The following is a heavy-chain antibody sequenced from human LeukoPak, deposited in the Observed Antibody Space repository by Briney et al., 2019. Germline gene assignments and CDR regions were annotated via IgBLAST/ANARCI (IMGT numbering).Heavy chain of an antibody. J-gene: IGHJ4*02. Sequence: GGSLRLSCAASGFTFDDYAMHWVRQAPGKGLEWVSGISWNSYSIGYADSVKGRFTISRDNAKNSLYLQMNSLKPEDTALYYCTGALDYGDYYFDYWGQGTLVTVSS. CDR3: TGALDYGDYYFDY. CDR1: GFTFDDYA. CDR2: ISWNSYSI. D-gene: IGHD4-17*01. V-gene: IGHV3-9*01.